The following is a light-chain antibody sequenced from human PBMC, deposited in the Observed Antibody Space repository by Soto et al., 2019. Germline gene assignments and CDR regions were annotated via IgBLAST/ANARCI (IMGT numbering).Light chain of an antibody. CDR2: GAS. CDR3: QQYNNWPPLT. Sequence: EIVMTQTPATLSVSPGERATLSCRASQSVSRHLACYQQKPGQAPRLTIYGASTRATGIPARFSGSGSGTEFTLTISSLQSEDFAVYYCQQYNNWPPLTFGGGTKVDIK. CDR1: QSVSRH. J-gene: IGKJ4*01. V-gene: IGKV3-15*01.